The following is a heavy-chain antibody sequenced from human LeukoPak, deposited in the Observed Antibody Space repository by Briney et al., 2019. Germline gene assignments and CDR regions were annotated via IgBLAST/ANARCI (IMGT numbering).Heavy chain of an antibody. CDR3: ARHRGYSSGWFDP. Sequence: GESLKISCKGSGYRFTSYWIGWVRQMRGKGLELMGIIYPGDSDTRYSPSFQGQVTISADKSISTAYLQWSSLKASDTAMYYCARHRGYSSGWFDPWGQGTLVTVSS. V-gene: IGHV5-51*01. D-gene: IGHD6-19*01. CDR2: IYPGDSDT. J-gene: IGHJ5*02. CDR1: GYRFTSYW.